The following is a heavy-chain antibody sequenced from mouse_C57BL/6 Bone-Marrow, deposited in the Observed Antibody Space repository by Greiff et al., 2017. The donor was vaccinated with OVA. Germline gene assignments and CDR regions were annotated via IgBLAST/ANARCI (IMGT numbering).Heavy chain of an antibody. V-gene: IGHV1-82*01. CDR3: ARCRGANYAMDY. D-gene: IGHD3-3*01. CDR1: GYAFSSSW. CDR2: IYPGDGDT. J-gene: IGHJ4*01. Sequence: VQLQQSGPELVKPGASVKISCKASGYAFSSSWMNWVKQRPGKGLEWIGRIYPGDGDTNYNGKFKGKATLTADKSSSTAYMQLSSLTSEDSAVYFCARCRGANYAMDYWGQGTSVTVSS.